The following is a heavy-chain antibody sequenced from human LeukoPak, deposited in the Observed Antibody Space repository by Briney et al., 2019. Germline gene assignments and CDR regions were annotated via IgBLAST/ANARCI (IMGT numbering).Heavy chain of an antibody. Sequence: SETLSLTCAVSGGSISSSDWWSWVRQPPGRGLEWIGYIWRSDHTNYNPSLKSRVTMSLDKSKNQFSLKLSSVTAADTAVYYCARDPHCSSTNCPFDFWGQGTLVIVSS. J-gene: IGHJ4*02. D-gene: IGHD2-2*01. CDR1: GGSISSSDW. CDR3: ARDPHCSSTNCPFDF. CDR2: IWRSDHT. V-gene: IGHV4-4*02.